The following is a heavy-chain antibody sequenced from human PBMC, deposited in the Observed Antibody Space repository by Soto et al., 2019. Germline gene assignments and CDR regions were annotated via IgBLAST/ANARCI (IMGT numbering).Heavy chain of an antibody. D-gene: IGHD3-22*01. V-gene: IGHV1-3*01. CDR2: INAGNGNT. CDR1: GYTFTSYA. Sequence: GASVKVSCKASGYTFTSYAMHWVRQAPGQRLEWMGWINAGNGNTKYSQKFQGRVTITRDTSASTAYMELSSLRSEDTAVYYCARCYDSSGYYLFDYWGQGTLVTVSS. J-gene: IGHJ4*02. CDR3: ARCYDSSGYYLFDY.